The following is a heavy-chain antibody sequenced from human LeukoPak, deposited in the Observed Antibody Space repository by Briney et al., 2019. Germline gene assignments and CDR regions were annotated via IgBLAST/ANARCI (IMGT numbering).Heavy chain of an antibody. D-gene: IGHD2-21*02. J-gene: IGHJ4*02. V-gene: IGHV3-23*01. Sequence: GSLRLSCSASRFSFSTYAMSWVRQAPGKGLEWVSAIGASGGTTFYADSAKGRFTISRDNSKNTLFLQMNSLRAEDTAVYYCAREVSVPSGGACGGACYWARPFDYWGQGTLVSVSS. CDR1: RFSFSTYA. CDR3: AREVSVPSGGACGGACYWARPFDY. CDR2: IGASGGTT.